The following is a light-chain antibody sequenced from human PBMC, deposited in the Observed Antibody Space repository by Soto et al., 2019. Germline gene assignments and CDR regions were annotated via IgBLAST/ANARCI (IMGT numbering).Light chain of an antibody. J-gene: IGKJ4*01. CDR2: WAA. CDR1: QRAFGNSKSMSR. V-gene: IGKV4-1*01. CDR3: HQYFRSPLT. Sequence: TVLTLSPASLAVSLGERATINCTSNQRAFGNSKSMSRLRWYQQKPGRTPKLLIFWAATRESGVPERFCGSGSGTDDTLTAIGLQAEDAAIYYCHQYFRSPLTFGGGTKVDIK.